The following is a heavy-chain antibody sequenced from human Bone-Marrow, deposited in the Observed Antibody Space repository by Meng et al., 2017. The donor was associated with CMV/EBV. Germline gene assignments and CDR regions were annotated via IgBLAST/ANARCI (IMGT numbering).Heavy chain of an antibody. J-gene: IGHJ4*02. Sequence: GGSLRLSCAASGFTYSSYWMHWVRQAPGKGLLWVSSITSDVSTTTYADSVKGRFTIYRDSSENTLYLQMNSLRAEDTDVYYCAKVGDNYYDTGGFYDAADYWGQGTLVTVSS. V-gene: IGHV3-74*01. CDR1: GFTYSSYW. D-gene: IGHD3-22*01. CDR2: ITSDVSTT. CDR3: AKVGDNYYDTGGFYDAADY.